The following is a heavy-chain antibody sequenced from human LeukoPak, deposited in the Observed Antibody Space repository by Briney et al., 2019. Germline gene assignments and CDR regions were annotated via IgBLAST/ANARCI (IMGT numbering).Heavy chain of an antibody. CDR1: GDSIGSYY. D-gene: IGHD3-16*01. CDR2: IYYSGST. V-gene: IGHV4-59*01. CDR3: ARDRSLGIIDY. Sequence: SETLSLTCIVSGDSIGSYYWSWIRQPPGKGLEWIGYIYYSGSTNYNPSLKSRVTISIDASKNHFSLKLSSVTAADTAVYYCARDRSLGIIDYWGQGTLVTVSS. J-gene: IGHJ4*02.